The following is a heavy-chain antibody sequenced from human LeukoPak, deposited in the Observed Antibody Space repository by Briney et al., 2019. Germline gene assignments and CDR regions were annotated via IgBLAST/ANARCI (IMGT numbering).Heavy chain of an antibody. CDR1: GFTFSSYA. Sequence: PGGALRLSCAASGFTFSSYAMSWVRQAPGKGLEWVSAISGSGGSTYYADSVKGRFTISRDNSKNTLYLQMNSLRAEDTAVYYCAKDIVTIFGVAKPSEDAFDIWGQGTMVTVSS. V-gene: IGHV3-23*01. CDR3: AKDIVTIFGVAKPSEDAFDI. CDR2: ISGSGGST. J-gene: IGHJ3*02. D-gene: IGHD3-3*01.